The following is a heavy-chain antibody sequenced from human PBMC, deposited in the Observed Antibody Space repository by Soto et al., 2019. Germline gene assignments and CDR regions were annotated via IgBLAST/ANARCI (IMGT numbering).Heavy chain of an antibody. CDR2: INWNDDK. J-gene: IGHJ4*02. Sequence: SGPTLVNPTQTLPLTCTFSGFPLSTTGEGVGWIRQPPGKALEWLAVINWNDDKSYSPSLKSRLTISKDTSKKQVVLTMMNMAPVDTGTYCCAQVDDVAALFDYLGQGTLVTVSS. D-gene: IGHD6-6*01. CDR3: AQVDDVAALFDY. CDR1: GFPLSTTGEG. V-gene: IGHV2-5*01.